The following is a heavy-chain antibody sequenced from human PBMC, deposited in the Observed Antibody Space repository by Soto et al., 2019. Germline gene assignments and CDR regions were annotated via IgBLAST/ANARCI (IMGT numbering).Heavy chain of an antibody. D-gene: IGHD3-3*01. Sequence: QVQLVESGGGVVQPGRSLRLSCAASGFTFSSYGMHWVRQAPGKGLEWVAVIWYDGSNKYYADSVKGRFTISRDNSKNTLYLQMNSLRAEDTAVYYCARPGRGIFGVVIPSYFDYWGQGTLVTVSS. CDR3: ARPGRGIFGVVIPSYFDY. J-gene: IGHJ4*02. V-gene: IGHV3-33*01. CDR2: IWYDGSNK. CDR1: GFTFSSYG.